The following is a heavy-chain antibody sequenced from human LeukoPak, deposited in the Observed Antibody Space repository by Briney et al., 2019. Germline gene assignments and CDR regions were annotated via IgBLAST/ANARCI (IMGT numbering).Heavy chain of an antibody. V-gene: IGHV3-20*04. J-gene: IGHJ4*02. D-gene: IGHD3-3*01. CDR3: AKDLGGGHYDFWSGPNTN. CDR2: INWNGGST. CDR1: GFTFDDYG. Sequence: GGSLRLSCAASGFTFDDYGMSWVRQAPGKGLEWVSGINWNGGSTGYADSVKGRFTISRDNSKNTLYLQMNSLRAEDTAVYYCAKDLGGGHYDFWSGPNTNWGQGTLVTVSS.